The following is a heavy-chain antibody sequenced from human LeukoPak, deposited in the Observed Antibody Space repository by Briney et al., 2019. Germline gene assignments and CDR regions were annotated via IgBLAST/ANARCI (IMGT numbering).Heavy chain of an antibody. Sequence: SETLSLTCTVSGGSISSYYWSWIRQPPGKGLEWIGYIYYSGSTNYNPSLKSRVTISVDKSKNQFSLKLSSVTAADTAVYYCARRGREGFGELTNYYFDYWGQGTLVTVSS. CDR3: ARRGREGFGELTNYYFDY. D-gene: IGHD3-10*01. CDR2: IYYSGST. J-gene: IGHJ4*02. CDR1: GGSISSYY. V-gene: IGHV4-59*12.